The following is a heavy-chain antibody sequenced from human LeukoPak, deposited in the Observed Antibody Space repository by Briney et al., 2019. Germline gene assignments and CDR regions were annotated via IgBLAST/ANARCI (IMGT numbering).Heavy chain of an antibody. D-gene: IGHD2-15*01. CDR1: GGTFSSYA. CDR3: ARDMVVAATTTGLYNWFDP. Sequence: ASVKVSCKASGGTFSSYAISRVRQAPGQGLEWMGWINPNSGGTNYARKFQGRVTMTRDTSISTAYMELSRLRSDDTAVYYCARDMVVAATTTGLYNWFDPWGQGTLVTVSS. V-gene: IGHV1-2*02. J-gene: IGHJ5*02. CDR2: INPNSGGT.